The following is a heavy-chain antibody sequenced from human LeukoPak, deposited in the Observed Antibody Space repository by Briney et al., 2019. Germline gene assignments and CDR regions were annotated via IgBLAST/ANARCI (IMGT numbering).Heavy chain of an antibody. J-gene: IGHJ5*02. V-gene: IGHV4-61*02. CDR3: AREGYYYDSSGYYYNWFDP. Sequence: SETLSLTCTVSGGSISSGSYYWSWIRQPAGKGLEWIGRIYTSGSTNYNPSLKSRVTISVDTSKNQFSLKLSSVTAADTAVYYCAREGYYYDSSGYYYNWFDPWGQGTLVTVSS. D-gene: IGHD3-22*01. CDR2: IYTSGST. CDR1: GGSISSGSYY.